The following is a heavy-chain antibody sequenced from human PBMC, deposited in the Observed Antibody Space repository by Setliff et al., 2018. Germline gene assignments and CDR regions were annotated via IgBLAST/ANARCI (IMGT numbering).Heavy chain of an antibody. CDR2: IDWDGDK. D-gene: IGHD3-10*01. J-gene: IGHJ4*02. CDR3: ARATSSGSYRDYFDY. CDR1: GFSLTTSGTC. Sequence: SGPTLVNPTQTLTLTCTFSGFSLTTSGTCVTWIRQPPGKALEWLARIDWDGDKYYNTSLRTRLTLSKDTSKNQVFPTMTNMDPVDTATYYCARATSSGSYRDYFDYWGRGVLVTVSS. V-gene: IGHV2-70*11.